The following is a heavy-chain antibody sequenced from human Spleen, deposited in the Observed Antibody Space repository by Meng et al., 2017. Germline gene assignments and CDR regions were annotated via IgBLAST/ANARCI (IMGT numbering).Heavy chain of an antibody. CDR1: GDSIRTDKW. CDR3: VRSSAWVRTGFDP. J-gene: IGHJ5*02. Sequence: QVQLQESGPGLVKPSGTLSLTCAVSGDSIRTDKWWSWVRQPPGKGLEWIGEVYHSGDTNYNPSLKSRVTVSIDTSKSQFSLKLTSVTAADTAVYFCVRSSAWVRTGFDPWGQGTLVTVSS. D-gene: IGHD3-22*01. CDR2: VYHSGDT. V-gene: IGHV4-4*02.